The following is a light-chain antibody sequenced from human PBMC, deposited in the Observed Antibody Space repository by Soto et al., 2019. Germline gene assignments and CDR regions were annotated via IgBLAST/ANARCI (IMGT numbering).Light chain of an antibody. Sequence: DLQMNHSPSTLSASVGDRVTITCRASQNIRSRLAWFHQKPGKAPKLLIYKASTLKSGVPSRFSGSGSGTEFTLTISSLQPDDFATYYCQHYNSYTEAFGQGTMVDVK. CDR2: KAS. CDR1: QNIRSR. CDR3: QHYNSYTEA. V-gene: IGKV1-5*03. J-gene: IGKJ1*01.